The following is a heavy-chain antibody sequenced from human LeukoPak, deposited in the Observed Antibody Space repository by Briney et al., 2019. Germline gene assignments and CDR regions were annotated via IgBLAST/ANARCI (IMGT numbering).Heavy chain of an antibody. D-gene: IGHD2-15*01. CDR3: RKHCGMEVVVAATFVLAI. Sequence: GRSLRLSCAASGFTFSSYGMHWVRQAPGKGLEWVAVISYDGSMKYYADSVKGRFTISRDNSKNTLYLQMNSLRAEETAVYSVRKHCGMEVVVAATFVLAIWGERAT. CDR1: GFTFSSYG. J-gene: IGHJ6*01. CDR2: ISYDGSMK. V-gene: IGHV3-30*18.